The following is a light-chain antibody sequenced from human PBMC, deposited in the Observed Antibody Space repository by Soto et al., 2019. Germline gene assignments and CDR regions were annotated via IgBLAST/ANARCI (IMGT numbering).Light chain of an antibody. J-gene: IGKJ1*01. Sequence: IQLTQSPSSLSASVGDRVTITCRASQGIDSHLAWYQQKPGKGPKLLIYVASTLQSGVPSRFSGSGSGTDFTLTISNLQPDDFAAYYCQQYGGSPRTFGQGTKVERK. CDR1: QGIDSH. CDR2: VAS. CDR3: QQYGGSPRT. V-gene: IGKV1-9*01.